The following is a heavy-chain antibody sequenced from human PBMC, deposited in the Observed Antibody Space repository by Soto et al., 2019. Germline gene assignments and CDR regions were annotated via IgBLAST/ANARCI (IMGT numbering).Heavy chain of an antibody. D-gene: IGHD6-6*01. V-gene: IGHV1-69*02. CDR1: GGTFSSYT. CDR3: ARAGRAARVDAFDI. J-gene: IGHJ3*02. CDR2: IIPILGIA. Sequence: QVQLVQSGAEVKKPGSSVKVSCKASGGTFSSYTISWVRQAPGQGLEWMGRIIPILGIANYAQKFQGRVTITADKSTSTAYMELRSLRSEDTAVYYCARAGRAARVDAFDIWGQGTMVTVSS.